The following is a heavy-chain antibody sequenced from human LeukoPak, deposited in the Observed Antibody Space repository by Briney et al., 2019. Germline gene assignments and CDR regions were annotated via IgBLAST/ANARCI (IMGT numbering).Heavy chain of an antibody. CDR2: IYYSGST. CDR1: GGSISSGDYY. CDR3: ARVVPAAMEIDY. D-gene: IGHD2-2*01. V-gene: IGHV4-30-4*01. J-gene: IGHJ4*02. Sequence: PSQTLSLTCTVSGGSISSGDYYWSWIRQPPGKGLEWIGYIYYSGSTYYNPSLKSRATISVDTSKNQFSLKLSSVTAADTAVYYCARVVPAAMEIDYWGQGTLVTVFS.